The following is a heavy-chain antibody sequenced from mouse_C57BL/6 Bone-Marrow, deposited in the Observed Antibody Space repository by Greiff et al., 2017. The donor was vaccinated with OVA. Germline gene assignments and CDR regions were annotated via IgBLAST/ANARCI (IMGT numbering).Heavy chain of an antibody. Sequence: EVMLVESGGGLVQPGGSLKLSCAASGFTFSDYYMYWVRQTPEKRLEWVAYISNGGGSTYYPETVKGRFTISRDNAKNTLYLQMSRLTSEDTAMYYCARHDSVTTVVEDYAMDYWGQGTSVTVSS. CDR3: ARHDSVTTVVEDYAMDY. CDR1: GFTFSDYY. V-gene: IGHV5-12*01. J-gene: IGHJ4*01. D-gene: IGHD1-1*01. CDR2: ISNGGGST.